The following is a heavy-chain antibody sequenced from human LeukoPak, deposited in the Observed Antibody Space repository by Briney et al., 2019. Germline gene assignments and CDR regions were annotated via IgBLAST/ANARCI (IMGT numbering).Heavy chain of an antibody. CDR3: ARDTYYGSGSHYFDY. V-gene: IGHV3-53*01. J-gene: IGHJ4*02. Sequence: GGSLRLSCAASGFTVSSNYMSWVRQAPGKGLEWVSVIYSGGSTYYADSVKGRFTISRDNSKNTLYLQMNSLRAEDTAVYYCARDTYYGSGSHYFDYWGQGTLVTVSS. D-gene: IGHD3-10*01. CDR2: IYSGGST. CDR1: GFTVSSNY.